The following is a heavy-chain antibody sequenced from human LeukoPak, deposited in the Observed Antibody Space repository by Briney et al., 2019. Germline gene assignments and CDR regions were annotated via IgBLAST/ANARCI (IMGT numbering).Heavy chain of an antibody. CDR1: GYSISSGYY. V-gene: IGHV4-38-2*02. CDR3: AREEIRSWFDP. D-gene: IGHD5-24*01. CDR2: IYHLGST. Sequence: SETLSLTCTVSGYSISSGYYWGWIRQPPGKGLEWIGSIYHLGSTNHNPSLKSRVTISVDMSKNQFSLKLSSVTAADTAVYYCAREEIRSWFDPWGQGTLVTVSS. J-gene: IGHJ5*02.